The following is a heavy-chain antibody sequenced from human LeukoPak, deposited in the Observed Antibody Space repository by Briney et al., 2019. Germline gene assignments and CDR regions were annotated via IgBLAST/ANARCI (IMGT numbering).Heavy chain of an antibody. CDR1: GYTLTELS. D-gene: IGHD1-1*01. CDR2: FDPEDGET. V-gene: IGHV1-24*01. CDR3: ATWASDWNDVPIFDY. Sequence: GASVKVSCKVSGYTLTELSMHWVRQAPGKGLEWMGGFDPEDGETIYAQKFQGRVTMTEDTSTDTAYMELSSLRSEDTAVYYCATWASDWNDVPIFDYWGQGTLVTVSS. J-gene: IGHJ4*02.